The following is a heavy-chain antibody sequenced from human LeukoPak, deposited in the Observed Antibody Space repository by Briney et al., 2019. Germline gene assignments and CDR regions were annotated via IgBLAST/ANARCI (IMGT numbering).Heavy chain of an antibody. CDR3: ARGQPLQYMVRGVTKRGYYYMDV. V-gene: IGHV4-34*01. D-gene: IGHD3-10*01. CDR2: INRSGST. J-gene: IGHJ6*03. Sequence: SETLSLTCAVYGGSFRGYYWSWIRQPPGKGLEWIGEINRSGSTNYNPSLKSRVTISVDTSKNQFSLKLSSVTAADTAVYYCARGQPLQYMVRGVTKRGYYYMDVWGKGTTVTVSS. CDR1: GGSFRGYY.